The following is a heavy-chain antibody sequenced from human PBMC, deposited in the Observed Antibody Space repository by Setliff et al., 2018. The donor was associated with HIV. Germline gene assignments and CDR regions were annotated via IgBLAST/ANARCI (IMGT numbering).Heavy chain of an antibody. CDR3: ASAGSGTRAPPRY. CDR2: IYHSGST. Sequence: SETLSLTCTVSGYSISSGYYWGWIRQPPGKGLERIGSIYHSGSTYYNPSLKSRVTISLDTSKNQFSLKLTSVTAADTAVYYCASAGSGTRAPPRYWGQGTLVTVSS. V-gene: IGHV4-38-2*02. J-gene: IGHJ4*02. D-gene: IGHD1-1*01. CDR1: GYSISSGYY.